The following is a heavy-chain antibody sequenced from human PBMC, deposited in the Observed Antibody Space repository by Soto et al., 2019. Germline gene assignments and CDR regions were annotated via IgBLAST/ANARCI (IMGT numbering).Heavy chain of an antibody. CDR3: ARRMRDE. V-gene: IGHV3-7*03. CDR1: GLIFSNYW. Sequence: QPVGSLRLSCAASGLIFSNYWMSWVRQAPGKGLEWVANIKQDGGVKYYVDSVKGRFTISRDNAKSSLYLQMNSLRAEDTAVYYCARRMRDEWGQGNLVTV. CDR2: IKQDGGVK. J-gene: IGHJ4*02. D-gene: IGHD2-15*01.